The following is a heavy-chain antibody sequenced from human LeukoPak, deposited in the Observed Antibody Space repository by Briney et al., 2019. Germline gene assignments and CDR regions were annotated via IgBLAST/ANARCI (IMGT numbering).Heavy chain of an antibody. D-gene: IGHD6-13*01. Sequence: SQTLSLPRTFSVGSNSRYYWSWIPQPSAKGREGTGRLHNSGSTNYNPSLKSRVTMSVDTSKNQFSLQLSSVTAADTAVYYCARARAGTVDAFDIWGQGTMVTVSS. CDR2: LHNSGST. J-gene: IGHJ3*02. CDR1: VGSNSRYY. CDR3: ARARAGTVDAFDI. V-gene: IGHV4-4*07.